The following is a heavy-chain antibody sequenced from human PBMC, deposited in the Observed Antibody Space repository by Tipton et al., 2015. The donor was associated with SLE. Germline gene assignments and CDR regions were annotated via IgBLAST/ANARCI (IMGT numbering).Heavy chain of an antibody. Sequence: TLSLTCTVSGGSISSVTYYWTWIRQHPGKGLEWIGRVYSSGSTIYNPSIKSRITLSLDTSKNQFYLRVNSVTAADTAVYYCARGGGSYYDYWGQGTLVTVSS. V-gene: IGHV4-61*02. CDR2: VYSSGST. CDR1: GGSISSVTYY. J-gene: IGHJ4*02. D-gene: IGHD1-26*01. CDR3: ARGGGSYYDY.